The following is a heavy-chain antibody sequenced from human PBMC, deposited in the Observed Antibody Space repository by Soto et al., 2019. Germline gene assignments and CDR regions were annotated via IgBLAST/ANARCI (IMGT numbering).Heavy chain of an antibody. D-gene: IGHD2-15*01. CDR2: ISDSGATK. J-gene: IGHJ6*02. CDR3: ARCSRNSCYSYGVDV. V-gene: IGHV3-48*02. Sequence: EVQLVESGGGLVQPGGSLRLSCAASGFTFSNCGMNWVRQTPGKGLEWVSYISDSGATKHYADSVKGRFTISRDNGKDSLYLQMNSLRDEHTAVYFCARCSRNSCYSYGVDVWGQGATVTVSS. CDR1: GFTFSNCG.